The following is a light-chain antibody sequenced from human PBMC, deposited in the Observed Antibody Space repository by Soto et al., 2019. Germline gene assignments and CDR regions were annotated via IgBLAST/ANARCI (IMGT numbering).Light chain of an antibody. CDR1: QGISSS. CDR3: QQCHSVPPIT. V-gene: IGKV1-33*01. Sequence: DIQMTQSPSSLSASVGDRVTISCQASQGISSSLNWYQQKPGRAPKLLIYDASKLETGVPSRFSGSGSGTHFTFTITSLQPEDIATYYCQQCHSVPPITFGQGTRLEIK. J-gene: IGKJ5*01. CDR2: DAS.